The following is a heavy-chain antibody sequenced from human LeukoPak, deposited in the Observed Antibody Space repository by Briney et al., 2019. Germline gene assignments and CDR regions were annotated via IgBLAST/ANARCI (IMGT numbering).Heavy chain of an antibody. D-gene: IGHD3-22*01. V-gene: IGHV1-18*01. Sequence: ASVKVSCKASGYTFTSYGISWVRQAPGQGLEWMGWISACNGNTNYAQKLQGRVTMTTDTSTSTAYMELRSLRSDDTAVYYCARGQSRGYDGRHHWFDPWGQGTLVTVSS. J-gene: IGHJ5*02. CDR2: ISACNGNT. CDR1: GYTFTSYG. CDR3: ARGQSRGYDGRHHWFDP.